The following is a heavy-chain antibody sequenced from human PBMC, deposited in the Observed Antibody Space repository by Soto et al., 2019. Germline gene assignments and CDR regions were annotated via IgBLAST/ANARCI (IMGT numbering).Heavy chain of an antibody. CDR2: IWYDGSNK. D-gene: IGHD6-19*01. CDR3: AVDSSGWYYFDY. V-gene: IGHV3-33*01. CDR1: GFTLSSYG. Sequence: GGSLRLSCAASGFTLSSYGMHWVRQAPGKGLEWVAVIWYDGSNKYYADSVKGRFTVSRDNSKNTLYLQMNSLRAEDTAVYYCAVDSSGWYYFDYWGQGTLVTVSS. J-gene: IGHJ4*02.